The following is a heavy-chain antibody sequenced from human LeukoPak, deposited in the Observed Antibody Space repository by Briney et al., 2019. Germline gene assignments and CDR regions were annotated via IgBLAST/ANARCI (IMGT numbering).Heavy chain of an antibody. CDR3: ARVKGMDDILTGFDP. CDR1: VGSINSGGYY. Sequence: SQTLSLTCTVSVGSINSGGYYWSWIRQHPGKGLEWIGYIYYSGSTYYNPSLKSRVTISVDTSKNQFSLKLSSVTAADTAVYYCARVKGMDDILTGFDPWGQGTLVTVSS. D-gene: IGHD3-9*01. J-gene: IGHJ5*02. CDR2: IYYSGST. V-gene: IGHV4-31*03.